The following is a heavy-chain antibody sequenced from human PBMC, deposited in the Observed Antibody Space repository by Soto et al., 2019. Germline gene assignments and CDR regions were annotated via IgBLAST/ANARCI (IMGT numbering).Heavy chain of an antibody. CDR1: GFTFSSYA. D-gene: IGHD6-13*01. CDR2: ISYDGSNK. Sequence: QVQLVESGGGVVQPGRSLRLSCAASGFTFSSYAMHWVRQAPGKGLEWVAVISYDGSNKYYADSVKGRFTISRDNSKNTLYLQMNSLRAEDTAVYYCARASSSWYYFDYWSQGTLVTVSS. CDR3: ARASSSWYYFDY. J-gene: IGHJ4*02. V-gene: IGHV3-30-3*01.